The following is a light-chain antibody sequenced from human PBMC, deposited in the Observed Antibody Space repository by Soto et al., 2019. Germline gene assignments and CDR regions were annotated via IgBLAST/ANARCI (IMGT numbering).Light chain of an antibody. CDR1: QSISNN. V-gene: IGKV3D-15*01. J-gene: IGKJ5*01. Sequence: MTQSPSNLSLSPGETATLYCRARQSISNNLAWYQQKLGQAPRLLIYGASTRATGIPARFSGSGSGTEFTLTISSLQSEDFAVYYCQQYHNWPPITFGQGTRLEIK. CDR2: GAS. CDR3: QQYHNWPPIT.